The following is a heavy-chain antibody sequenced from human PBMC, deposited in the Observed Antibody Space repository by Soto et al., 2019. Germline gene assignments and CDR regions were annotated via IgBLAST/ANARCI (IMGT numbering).Heavy chain of an antibody. CDR3: AKDQYYDSSGYQDY. J-gene: IGHJ4*02. D-gene: IGHD3-22*01. CDR1: GFTFSSYA. Sequence: GGSLRLSCAASGFTFSSYAMSWVRQAPGKGLEWVSAISGSGGSTYYADSVKGRFTISRDNSKNTLYLQMNSLRAEDTAVYYCAKDQYYDSSGYQDYWGQGTLVTVYS. CDR2: ISGSGGST. V-gene: IGHV3-23*01.